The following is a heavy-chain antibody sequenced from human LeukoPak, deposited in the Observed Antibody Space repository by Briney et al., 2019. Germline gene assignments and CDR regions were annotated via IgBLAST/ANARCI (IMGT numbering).Heavy chain of an antibody. CDR1: GFTVSSNY. J-gene: IGHJ4*02. CDR3: ASNCHYYDSSGYYPTTFDY. D-gene: IGHD3-22*01. CDR2: IYSGGST. V-gene: IGHV3-66*01. Sequence: PGGSLRLSCAASGFTVSSNYMSWVRQAPGKGLEWVSVIYSGGSTYYADSVKGRFTISRDNSKNTLYLQMNSLRAEDTAVYYCASNCHYYDSSGYYPTTFDYWGQGTLVTVSS.